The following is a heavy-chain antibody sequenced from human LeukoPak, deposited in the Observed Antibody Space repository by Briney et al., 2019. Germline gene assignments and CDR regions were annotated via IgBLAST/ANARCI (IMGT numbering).Heavy chain of an antibody. D-gene: IGHD2-2*01. J-gene: IGHJ5*02. V-gene: IGHV3-23*01. CDR2: IIERGENT. Sequence: GGSLRLSCAASGFTLKNYAMYWVRQAPGKGMEWVSAIIERGENTYYTDSVKGRFTISRDNSKNTLYLKMNSLRAEDPDVYYCAGGPKQQLLWGLASNGFDPWGQGTLVTVSS. CDR1: GFTLKNYA. CDR3: AGGPKQQLLWGLASNGFDP.